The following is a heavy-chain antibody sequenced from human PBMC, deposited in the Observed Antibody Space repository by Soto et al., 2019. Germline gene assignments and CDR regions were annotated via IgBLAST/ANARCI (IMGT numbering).Heavy chain of an antibody. CDR2: IYYSGST. D-gene: IGHD2-8*01. J-gene: IGHJ5*02. Sequence: SETLTLTCTVSGGSIGSYYWSWIRQPPGKGLEWIGYIYYSGSTNYNPSLKSRVTISVDTSKNQFSLKLSSVTAADTAVYYCARDLYYRTNWFDPWGQGTLVTVSS. CDR1: GGSIGSYY. V-gene: IGHV4-59*01. CDR3: ARDLYYRTNWFDP.